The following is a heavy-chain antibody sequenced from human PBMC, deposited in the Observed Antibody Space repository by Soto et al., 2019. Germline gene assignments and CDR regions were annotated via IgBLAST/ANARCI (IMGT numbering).Heavy chain of an antibody. D-gene: IGHD3-22*01. CDR1: GGSISSGGYY. J-gene: IGHJ4*02. V-gene: IGHV4-31*03. CDR2: IYYSGST. CDR3: ARGTNYYDSSGYYYFDY. Sequence: SETLSLTCTVSGGSISSGGYYWSWIRQHPGKGLEWIGYIYYSGSTYYNPSLKSRVTISVDTSKNQFSLKLSSVTAADTAVYYCARGTNYYDSSGYYYFDYWGQGTLVTVS.